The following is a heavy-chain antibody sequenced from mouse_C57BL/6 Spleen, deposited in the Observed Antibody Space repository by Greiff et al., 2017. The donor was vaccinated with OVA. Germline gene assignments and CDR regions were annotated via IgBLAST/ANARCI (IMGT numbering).Heavy chain of an antibody. Sequence: QVQLQQPGAELVMPGASVKLSCKASGYTFTSYWMHWVKQRPGQGLEWIGEIDPSDSYTNYNQKFKGKSTLTVDKSSSTAYMQLSSLTSEDSAVYYCARGLLRPSYYAMDYWGQGTSVTVSS. V-gene: IGHV1-69*01. CDR3: ARGLLRPSYYAMDY. J-gene: IGHJ4*01. CDR1: GYTFTSYW. D-gene: IGHD1-2*01. CDR2: IDPSDSYT.